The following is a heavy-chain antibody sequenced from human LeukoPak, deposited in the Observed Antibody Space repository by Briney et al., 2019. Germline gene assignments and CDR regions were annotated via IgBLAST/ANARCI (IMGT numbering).Heavy chain of an antibody. V-gene: IGHV3-66*02. CDR1: GFTVSSNY. J-gene: IGHJ6*02. Sequence: GGSLRLSCAASGFTVSSNYMSWVRQAPGKGLEWVSVIYSGGSTYYADSVKGRFTISRDNSKNTLYLQMNSLRAEDTAVYYCASQTAVLRFLEWLSPYGMDVWGQGTTVIVSS. D-gene: IGHD3-3*01. CDR2: IYSGGST. CDR3: ASQTAVLRFLEWLSPYGMDV.